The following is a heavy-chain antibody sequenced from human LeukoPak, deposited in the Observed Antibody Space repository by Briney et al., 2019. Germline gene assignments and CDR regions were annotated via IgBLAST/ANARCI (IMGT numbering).Heavy chain of an antibody. CDR1: GFNLSSYW. CDR2: INSDGSST. J-gene: IGHJ4*02. V-gene: IGHV3-74*01. Sequence: GSLRLSCSAFGFNLSSYWMHLVRPTPGKGLVWVSRINSDGSSTSYADSVKGRFTISRDNAKNTLYLQMNSLRAEDTAVYYCARAAAGTLDYWGQGTLVAVSS. CDR3: ARAAAGTLDY. D-gene: IGHD6-13*01.